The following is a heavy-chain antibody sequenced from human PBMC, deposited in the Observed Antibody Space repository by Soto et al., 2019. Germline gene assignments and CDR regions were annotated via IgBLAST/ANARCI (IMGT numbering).Heavy chain of an antibody. CDR2: INHSGTT. CDR1: GGSFSGYY. CDR3: ARGRGFDP. Sequence: QVQLQQWGAGLLKPSETLSLTCAVYGGSFSGYYWNWIRQPPGKGLEWIGEINHSGTTNYTASLKSRVTISLDTSKNELFLNLRSVTAADTAVYYCARGRGFDPWGQGTLVTVSS. V-gene: IGHV4-34*01. J-gene: IGHJ5*02.